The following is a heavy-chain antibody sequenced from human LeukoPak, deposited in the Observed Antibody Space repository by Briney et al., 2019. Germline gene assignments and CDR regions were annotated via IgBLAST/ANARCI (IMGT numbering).Heavy chain of an antibody. CDR2: INHSGST. J-gene: IGHJ3*02. D-gene: IGHD6-19*01. CDR3: ARELPDSPWEWLVNDVSNAFDT. CDR1: GGSFSGYY. V-gene: IGHV4-34*01. Sequence: PSETLSLTCAVYGGSFSGYYWSWIRQPPGKGLEWIGEINHSGSTNYNPSLKSRVTISVDTSKNQFSLKLSSVTAADTAVYYCARELPDSPWEWLVNDVSNAFDTWGQGTMVTVSS.